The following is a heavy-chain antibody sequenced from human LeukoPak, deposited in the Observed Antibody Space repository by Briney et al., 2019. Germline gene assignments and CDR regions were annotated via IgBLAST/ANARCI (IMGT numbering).Heavy chain of an antibody. CDR1: GFTFSDYY. D-gene: IGHD3-22*01. J-gene: IGHJ4*02. V-gene: IGHV3-11*01. CDR2: ISSSGSTI. CDR3: AISYYYDSSGYYDY. Sequence: GGSLRLSCAASGFTFSDYYMSWIRQAPGKGLEWVSYISSSGSTIYYADSVKGRFTISRDNSKNTLYLQMNSLRAEDTAVYHCAISYYYDSSGYYDYWGQGTLVTVSS.